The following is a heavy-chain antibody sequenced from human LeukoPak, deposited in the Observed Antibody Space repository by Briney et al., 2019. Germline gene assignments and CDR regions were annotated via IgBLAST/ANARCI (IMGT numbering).Heavy chain of an antibody. CDR2: IYYSGST. CDR3: ARDPQGDYYDSSGYILDAFDI. D-gene: IGHD3-22*01. J-gene: IGHJ3*02. Sequence: SETLSLTCTVSGGSISSYYWSWIRQPPGKGLEWIGYIYYSGSTNYNPSLKSRVTISVDTSKNQISLKLSSVTAADTAVYYCARDPQGDYYDSSGYILDAFDIWGQGTMVTVSS. V-gene: IGHV4-59*01. CDR1: GGSISSYY.